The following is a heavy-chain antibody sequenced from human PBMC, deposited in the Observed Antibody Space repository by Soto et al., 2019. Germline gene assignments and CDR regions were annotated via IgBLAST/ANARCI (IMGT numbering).Heavy chain of an antibody. Sequence: ASVKVSCKASGYTFTGFYMHWVRQAPGQGLEWMGWINPKSGDTEYAQNFQGWVTMTRDTSISTAYMELSRLKSDDTAVYYCASGGSTATREFDYWDQGTLVTVSS. CDR2: INPKSGDT. V-gene: IGHV1-2*04. J-gene: IGHJ4*02. D-gene: IGHD4-17*01. CDR3: ASGGSTATREFDY. CDR1: GYTFTGFY.